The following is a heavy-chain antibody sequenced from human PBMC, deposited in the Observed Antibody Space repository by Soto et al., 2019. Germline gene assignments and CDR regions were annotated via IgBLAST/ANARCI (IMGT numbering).Heavy chain of an antibody. Sequence: VQLLESGGGLVQPGGSLRLSCAASGFTFSSYAMSWVRQAPGKGLEWVSAISGSGGSTYYADSVKGRFTISRDNSKTTLYLQMNSLRAEETAVYYCAKDLRLRVLPLLFDYWGQGTLVTVSS. CDR1: GFTFSSYA. J-gene: IGHJ4*02. V-gene: IGHV3-23*01. CDR2: ISGSGGST. CDR3: AKDLRLRVLPLLFDY. D-gene: IGHD4-17*01.